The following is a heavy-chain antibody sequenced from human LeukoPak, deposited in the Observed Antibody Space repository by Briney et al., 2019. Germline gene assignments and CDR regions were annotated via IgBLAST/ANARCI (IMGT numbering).Heavy chain of an antibody. CDR1: GGSISSHY. J-gene: IGHJ4*02. D-gene: IGHD3-10*01. Sequence: SETLSLTCTVSGGSISSHYWSWIRQPPGKGLEWIGYIYYSGSTNYNPSLKSRVTISVDTSKNQFSLKLSSVTAADTAVYYCAREGYYGSGIIYWGQGTLVTVSS. CDR2: IYYSGST. CDR3: AREGYYGSGIIY. V-gene: IGHV4-59*11.